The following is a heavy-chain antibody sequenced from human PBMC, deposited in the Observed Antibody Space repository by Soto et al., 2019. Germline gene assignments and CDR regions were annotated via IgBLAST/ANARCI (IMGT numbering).Heavy chain of an antibody. D-gene: IGHD3-10*01. CDR2: ISAYNGNT. Sequence: ASVKVSCKASGDTFTSYGISWVRQAPGQGLEWMGWISAYNGNTNYAQKLQGRVTMTTDTSTSTAYMELRSLRSDDTAVYYCARDRASGIPQTFYYYYYGMDVWGQGTTVTVSS. V-gene: IGHV1-18*01. CDR3: ARDRASGIPQTFYYYYYGMDV. J-gene: IGHJ6*02. CDR1: GDTFTSYG.